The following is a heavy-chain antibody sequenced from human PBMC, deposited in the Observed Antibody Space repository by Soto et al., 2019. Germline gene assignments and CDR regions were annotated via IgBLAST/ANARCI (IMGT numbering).Heavy chain of an antibody. V-gene: IGHV5-51*01. Sequence: GESLKISCKGFGYSFTSYWIGWVRQMPGKRLEWMGIIYPGDSDTRYSPSFQGQVTISADKSISTAYLQWSSLKASDTAMYYCARYPYCSGGSCYYYYGMDVWGQGTTVTVSS. CDR3: ARYPYCSGGSCYYYYGMDV. D-gene: IGHD2-15*01. CDR1: GYSFTSYW. CDR2: IYPGDSDT. J-gene: IGHJ6*02.